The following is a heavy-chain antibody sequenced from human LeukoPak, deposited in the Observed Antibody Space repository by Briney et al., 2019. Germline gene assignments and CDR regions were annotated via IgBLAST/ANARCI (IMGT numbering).Heavy chain of an antibody. CDR3: ARFAVHRRIAVDGQFGLDY. D-gene: IGHD6-19*01. V-gene: IGHV1-46*01. J-gene: IGHJ4*02. CDR2: INPSGGST. CDR1: GYIFTSYN. Sequence: ASVKVSCKASGYIFTSYNMNWVRQAPGQGLEWMGIINPSGGSTNYAQKFQGRVTMTRDTSTSTVYMELSSLRSEDTAVYYCARFAVHRRIAVDGQFGLDYWGQGTLVTGSS.